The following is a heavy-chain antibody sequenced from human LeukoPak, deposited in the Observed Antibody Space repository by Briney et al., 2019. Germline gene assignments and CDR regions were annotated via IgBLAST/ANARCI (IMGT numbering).Heavy chain of an antibody. CDR2: ISGSGGST. Sequence: GGSLRLSCAASGFTFSSYAMSWVRQAPGKGLEWVSAISGSGGSTYYADSVKGRFTISRDNSKNTLYLQMNSLRAEDTAVYYCAKYSVYYGSGSYDYWGQGTLVTVSS. V-gene: IGHV3-23*01. CDR1: GFTFSSYA. D-gene: IGHD3-10*01. J-gene: IGHJ4*02. CDR3: AKYSVYYGSGSYDY.